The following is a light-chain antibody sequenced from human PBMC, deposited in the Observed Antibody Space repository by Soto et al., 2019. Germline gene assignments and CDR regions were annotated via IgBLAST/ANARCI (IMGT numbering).Light chain of an antibody. Sequence: NFMLTQPHSVSESPGKTVIISCTRSSGSIASTYVQWYQRRPGSAPTTVMYEDNQRPSGVPDRFSGSIDSFSNSASLTISGLKTEDEDDYYCQSYDNNFVVFGGGTKLTVL. V-gene: IGLV6-57*04. CDR2: EDN. J-gene: IGLJ2*01. CDR3: QSYDNNFVV. CDR1: SGSIASTY.